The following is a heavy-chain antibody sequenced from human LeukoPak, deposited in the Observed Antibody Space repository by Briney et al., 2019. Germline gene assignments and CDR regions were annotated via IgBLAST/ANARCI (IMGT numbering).Heavy chain of an antibody. CDR1: GGSISSSNYY. CDR2: IYYSGST. CDR3: ARRCPRNLGRVVDY. D-gene: IGHD2-8*02. J-gene: IGHJ4*02. V-gene: IGHV4-39*01. Sequence: KPSETLSLTCTVSGGSISSSNYYWGWIRQPPGKGLEWIGSIYYSGSTYYNPSLKSRVAISVDTSKNQFSLKLSSVTAADTAVYYCARRCPRNLGRVVDYWGQGTLVTVSS.